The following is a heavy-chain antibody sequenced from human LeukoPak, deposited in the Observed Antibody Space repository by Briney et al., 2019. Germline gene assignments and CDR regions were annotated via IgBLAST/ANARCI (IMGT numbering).Heavy chain of an antibody. J-gene: IGHJ4*02. CDR2: ISTSDADT. D-gene: IGHD4-23*01. Sequence: GESLNISCVCSCSIFAIYLIGLLRPIPGERLGWMGIISTSDADTRYSTSLQGQVTISADKSISIAYLQWSSLKVSDTAMYYCASRTTVVTPIDYWGQGTLVTVSS. CDR3: ASRTTVVTPIDY. CDR1: CSIFAIYL. V-gene: IGHV5-51*03.